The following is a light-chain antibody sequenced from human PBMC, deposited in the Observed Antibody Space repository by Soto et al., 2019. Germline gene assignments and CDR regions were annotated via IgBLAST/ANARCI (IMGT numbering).Light chain of an antibody. CDR1: SSDVGSYHY. V-gene: IGLV2-14*01. CDR2: EVS. J-gene: IGLJ1*01. Sequence: QSVLTQPASVSGSPGQSITISCTGTSSDVGSYHYVSWFQQHPGKAPKLIIFEVSDRPSGVSTRFSGSKSGDTASLTISGLQADDEADYYCSSYTSGRDFYVFGGGTKVNVL. CDR3: SSYTSGRDFYV.